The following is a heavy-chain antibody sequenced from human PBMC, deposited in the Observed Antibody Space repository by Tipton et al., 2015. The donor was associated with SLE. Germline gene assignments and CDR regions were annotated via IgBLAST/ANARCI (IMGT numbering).Heavy chain of an antibody. Sequence: TLSLTCAVSGVSISSSNWWNWVRQPPGRGLEWIGETFYGGTTNYNPSLKSRVTISVDGSRNQFSLDLTSVTAADTAVYFCATVRAGCSRSSCYFDSWGQGTLATVSS. CDR1: GVSISSSNW. V-gene: IGHV4-4*01. CDR2: TFYGGTT. J-gene: IGHJ4*02. D-gene: IGHD2-2*01. CDR3: ATVRAGCSRSSCYFDS.